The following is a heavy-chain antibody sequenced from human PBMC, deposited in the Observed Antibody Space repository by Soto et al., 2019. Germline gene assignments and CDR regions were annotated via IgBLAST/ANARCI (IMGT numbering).Heavy chain of an antibody. V-gene: IGHV3-23*01. CDR3: AKVYYDFWSGYYTGSYYFDY. Sequence: GSLRLSCAASGFTFSSYAMSWVRQAPGKGLEWVSAISGSGGSTYYADSVKGRFTISRDNSKNTLYLQMNSLRAEDTAVYYCAKVYYDFWSGYYTGSYYFDYWGQGTLVTVSS. CDR2: ISGSGGST. D-gene: IGHD3-3*01. CDR1: GFTFSSYA. J-gene: IGHJ4*02.